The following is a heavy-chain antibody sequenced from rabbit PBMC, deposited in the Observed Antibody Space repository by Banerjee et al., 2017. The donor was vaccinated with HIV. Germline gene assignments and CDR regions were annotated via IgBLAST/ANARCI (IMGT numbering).Heavy chain of an antibody. CDR1: GFSFSGSYW. CDR3: ARSFTF. V-gene: IGHV1S40*01. CDR2: IYIGDGDI. Sequence: QSLEESGGDLVKPGASLTLTCTASGFSFSGSYWICWVRQAPGKGLEWIACIYIGDGDIYYANWAKGRFTISKASSTTVTLQMTSLTAADTATYFCARSFTFWGPGTLVTVS. J-gene: IGHJ4*01.